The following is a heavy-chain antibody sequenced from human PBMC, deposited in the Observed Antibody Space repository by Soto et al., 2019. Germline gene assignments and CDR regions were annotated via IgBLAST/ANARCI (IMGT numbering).Heavy chain of an antibody. Sequence: EPMSHNSSFLEDSITSHYLPRIRQSPEKGLEWIGYMHYTGFSHYNPSLKSRLTISVDRSKNQFTLQLTSVTVADTAVYYGATSYGNALYTYWGHGTQVTVSS. CDR2: MHYTGFS. D-gene: IGHD2-8*01. J-gene: IGHJ4*01. CDR3: ATSYGNALYTY. CDR1: EDSITSHY. V-gene: IGHV4-59*11.